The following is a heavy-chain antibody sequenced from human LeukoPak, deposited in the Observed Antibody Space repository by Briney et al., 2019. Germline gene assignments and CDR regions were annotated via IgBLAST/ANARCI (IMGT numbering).Heavy chain of an antibody. CDR2: IRYDGTNK. Sequence: GGSLRLSCAASGFTFSDYGMHWVRQAPGKGLEWVTFIRYDGTNKYYEDSVKGRFAISRDNSKNTLDLQMDNLRVDDTAVYYCARGDDIGKHPTRAFYFDNWGQGTLVTVSS. CDR1: GFTFSDYG. D-gene: IGHD3-10*01. V-gene: IGHV3-30*02. J-gene: IGHJ4*02. CDR3: ARGDDIGKHPTRAFYFDN.